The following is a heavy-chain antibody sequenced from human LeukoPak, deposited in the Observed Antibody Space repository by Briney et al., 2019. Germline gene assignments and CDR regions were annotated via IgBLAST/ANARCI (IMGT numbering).Heavy chain of an antibody. D-gene: IGHD3-3*01. Sequence: GGSLRLSCAASGFTFSSYAMHWVRQAPGKGLEYVSAISSNGGSTYYANSVKGRFTISRDNSKNTLHLQMGSLRAEDMAVYYCARGTYDFWSGYNWFDPWGQGTLVTVSS. V-gene: IGHV3-64*01. CDR1: GFTFSSYA. CDR2: ISSNGGST. CDR3: ARGTYDFWSGYNWFDP. J-gene: IGHJ5*02.